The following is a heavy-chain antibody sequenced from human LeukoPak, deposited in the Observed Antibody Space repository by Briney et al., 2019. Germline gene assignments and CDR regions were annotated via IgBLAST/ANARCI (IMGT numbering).Heavy chain of an antibody. D-gene: IGHD3-22*01. CDR2: IYHSGST. V-gene: IGHV4-4*02. J-gene: IGHJ4*02. CDR1: GGSISSSNW. CDR3: GRAGYYASRGYYSFDY. Sequence: PSETLSLTCAVSGGSISSSNWRRLVRQPPGEGLEWIGEIYHSGSTNYNPSLKSRVTISVDKSKNQFYLKLTSVTAADTAGYYCGRAGYYASRGYYSFDYWGQGKLVTVSS.